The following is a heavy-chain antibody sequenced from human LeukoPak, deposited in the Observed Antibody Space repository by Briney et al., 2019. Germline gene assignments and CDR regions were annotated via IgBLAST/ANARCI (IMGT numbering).Heavy chain of an antibody. CDR3: ARDLGSYGYYYYMDV. D-gene: IGHD1-26*01. CDR2: INPNSGDT. Sequence: ASVKVSCKAFGYTFTSNYMHWVRQAPGQGLEWMGWINPNSGDTKFAQKFQGRVTMTRDTSISTAYMELRSLRSDDTAVYYCARDLGSYGYYYYMDVWGKGTTVTISS. J-gene: IGHJ6*03. V-gene: IGHV1-2*02. CDR1: GYTFTSNY.